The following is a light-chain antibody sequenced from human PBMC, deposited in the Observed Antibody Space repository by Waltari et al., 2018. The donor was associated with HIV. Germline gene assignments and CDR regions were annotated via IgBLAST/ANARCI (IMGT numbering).Light chain of an antibody. J-gene: IGLJ2*01. V-gene: IGLV2-23*02. CDR3: CSYAGSPTFVI. CDR2: DVN. CDR1: SRDIGGYTL. Sequence: QSALTQPASVSGSLGQSITLSCTGTSRDIGGYTLVSLYQQYPGKTPKVIIYDVNKWPSGVSHRFSGFKAANTASLTISGLQAEDEADYYCCSYAGSPTFVIFGGGTKVTVL.